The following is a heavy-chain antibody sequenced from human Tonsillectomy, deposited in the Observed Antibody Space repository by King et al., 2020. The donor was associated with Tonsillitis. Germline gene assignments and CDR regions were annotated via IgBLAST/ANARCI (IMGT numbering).Heavy chain of an antibody. Sequence: VQLVESGGGVVQPGRSLRLSCAASGFTFSSYGMHWVRQAPGKGLEWVAVISYAGTNKYYPDSVKGRFTISRDNSKNTLYLQMNSLRAEDTAVYYCAGDRYSSVWKRGYFDYWGQGTLVTVSS. J-gene: IGHJ4*02. CDR2: ISYAGTNK. CDR1: GFTFSSYG. D-gene: IGHD6-19*01. CDR3: AGDRYSSVWKRGYFDY. V-gene: IGHV3-33*05.